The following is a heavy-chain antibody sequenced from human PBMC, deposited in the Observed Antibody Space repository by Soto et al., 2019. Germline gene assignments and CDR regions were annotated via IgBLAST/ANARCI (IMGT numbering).Heavy chain of an antibody. V-gene: IGHV3-30*18. CDR1: GFTFSSYG. D-gene: IGHD3-3*01. Sequence: GGSLRLSCAASGFTFSSYGMHWVRQAPGKGLEWVAVISYDGSNKYYADSVKGRFTISRDNSKNTLYLQMNSLRAEDTAVYYCAKESRYDFWSGGFPSDYWGQGTLVTVSS. CDR2: ISYDGSNK. CDR3: AKESRYDFWSGGFPSDY. J-gene: IGHJ4*02.